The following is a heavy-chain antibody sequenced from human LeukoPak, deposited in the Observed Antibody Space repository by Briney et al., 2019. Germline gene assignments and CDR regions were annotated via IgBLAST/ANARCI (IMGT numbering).Heavy chain of an antibody. J-gene: IGHJ4*02. Sequence: QPGGSLRLSCAASGFTFSNYAMNWVRQAPGKGPEWVSAISGSGGITYYADSVKGLFTISRDNAKSTLYLQMNSLRAEDTALYYCSRDRIGSGTYYDFDYWGQGTLVTVSS. CDR2: ISGSGGIT. V-gene: IGHV3-23*01. CDR1: GFTFSNYA. D-gene: IGHD3-10*01. CDR3: SRDRIGSGTYYDFDY.